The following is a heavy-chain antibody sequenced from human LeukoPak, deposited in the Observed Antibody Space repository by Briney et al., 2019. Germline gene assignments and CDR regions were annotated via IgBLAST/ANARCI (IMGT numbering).Heavy chain of an antibody. Sequence: GSVKVSCKASGGTFSSYEMNWVRQATGQGREWMGWVSANSGNTGYAQRFEGRVTFTRDTSINTAYMALSSLRSEHTAVYYCASGASRSFDFWGQGTLVTVSS. CDR3: ASGASRSFDF. CDR2: VSANSGNT. V-gene: IGHV1-8*02. J-gene: IGHJ4*02. CDR1: GGTFSSYE.